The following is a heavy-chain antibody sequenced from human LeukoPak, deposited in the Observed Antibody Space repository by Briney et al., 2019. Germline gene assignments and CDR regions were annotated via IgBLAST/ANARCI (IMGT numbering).Heavy chain of an antibody. Sequence: PGRSLRLSCAASGFSFSNYAMHWVSQAPGKGLEWVAVISYDGSNKYYADSVKGRFPISRDNSKNTLYLQMNSLRGEDTAVYYCARDSYGLDYWGQGTLATVSS. CDR3: ARDSYGLDY. J-gene: IGHJ4*02. CDR2: ISYDGSNK. CDR1: GFSFSNYA. V-gene: IGHV3-30-3*01. D-gene: IGHD5-18*01.